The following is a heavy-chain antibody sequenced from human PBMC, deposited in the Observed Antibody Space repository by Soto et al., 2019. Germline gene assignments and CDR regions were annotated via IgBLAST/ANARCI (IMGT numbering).Heavy chain of an antibody. V-gene: IGHV3-23*01. CDR1: EFTFSSYA. Sequence: GGSLRLSCAASEFTFSSYAMSWVRQAPGKGLEWVSAISASGGGTDYADSVKGRFTISRGNSKNTLYLQMNSLRAEDTAVYYCAKSFLRYFDWPQYCYYCYGMDVWGQGTTVTVSS. D-gene: IGHD3-9*01. CDR3: AKSFLRYFDWPQYCYYCYGMDV. J-gene: IGHJ6*02. CDR2: ISASGGGT.